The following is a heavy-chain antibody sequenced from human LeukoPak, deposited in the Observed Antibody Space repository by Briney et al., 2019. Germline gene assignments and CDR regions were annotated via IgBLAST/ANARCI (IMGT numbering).Heavy chain of an antibody. Sequence: SETLSLTCAVYVGSFSGYYWSWIRQPPGKGLEWIGYIFYSGSTNCNPSLKSRVTMSVDTSKNQFSLKLSSVTAADTAVYYCAREYRTSSSCYFDYWGQGTLVTVSS. CDR2: IFYSGST. CDR3: AREYRTSSSCYFDY. CDR1: VGSFSGYY. J-gene: IGHJ4*02. D-gene: IGHD2-2*01. V-gene: IGHV4-59*01.